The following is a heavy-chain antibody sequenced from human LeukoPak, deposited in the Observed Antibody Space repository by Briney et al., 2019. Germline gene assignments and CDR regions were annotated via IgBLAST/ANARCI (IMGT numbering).Heavy chain of an antibody. V-gene: IGHV3-33*01. Sequence: PGRSLRLSCAASGFTFSSYGMHWVRQAPGKGLEWVAVIWYDGSNKYYADSVKGRFTISRDNSKNTLYLQMNSLRAEDTAVYYCAREGYCSGSSCYFDYWGQGTLVTVSS. CDR1: GFTFSSYG. CDR2: IWYDGSNK. CDR3: AREGYCSGSSCYFDY. J-gene: IGHJ4*02. D-gene: IGHD2-15*01.